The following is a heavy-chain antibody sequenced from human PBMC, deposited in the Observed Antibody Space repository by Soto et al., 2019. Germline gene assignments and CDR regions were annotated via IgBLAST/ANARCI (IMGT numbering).Heavy chain of an antibody. D-gene: IGHD3-22*01. CDR3: ARDRQYSYDSSAYPGFDS. CDR1: GYTFTNYG. Sequence: QVQLVQSGAEVKKPGASVKVSCKASGYTFTNYGFSWVRQAPGQGLEWMGWISAYNGNTNYAPKLQGRVTLTTDTDTSTAYMELRSLRSNDTAVYYCARDRQYSYDSSAYPGFDSWGQGTLVTVSS. J-gene: IGHJ4*02. V-gene: IGHV1-18*01. CDR2: ISAYNGNT.